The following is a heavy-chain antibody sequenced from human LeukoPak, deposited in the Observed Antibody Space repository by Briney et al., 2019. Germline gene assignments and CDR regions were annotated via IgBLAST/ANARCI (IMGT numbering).Heavy chain of an antibody. D-gene: IGHD3-22*01. CDR3: AKDYYDSSGYYNDAFDM. J-gene: IGHJ3*02. Sequence: PGRSLRLSCAASGFTFSYYGMHWVRQAPGKGLEWVAVISYDGSNKYYAESVKGRFTISRDNSKNTLYLQMNSLRAEDTAVYYCAKDYYDSSGYYNDAFDMWGQGTMVTVSS. V-gene: IGHV3-30*18. CDR2: ISYDGSNK. CDR1: GFTFSYYG.